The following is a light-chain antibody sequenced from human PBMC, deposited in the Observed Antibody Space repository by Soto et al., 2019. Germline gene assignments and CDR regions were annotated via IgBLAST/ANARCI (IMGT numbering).Light chain of an antibody. V-gene: IGLV2-14*01. Sequence: QSALTQPASVSGSPGQSITISCTGTSSDVGGFNYVSWYQQHPGKAPKLMISEVTNRPSGVSNRFSGSKSGNTASLTISGLQAEDEADYYCSSYTSSSTNWVFGGGTKLTVL. CDR2: EVT. CDR1: SSDVGGFNY. J-gene: IGLJ3*02. CDR3: SSYTSSSTNWV.